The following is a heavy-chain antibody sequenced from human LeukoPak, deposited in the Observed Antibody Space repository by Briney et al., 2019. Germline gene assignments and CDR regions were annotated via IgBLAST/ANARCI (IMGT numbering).Heavy chain of an antibody. J-gene: IGHJ4*02. CDR2: IWYDGSNK. Sequence: GGSLRLSCAASGFTFSNYGMHWVRQAPGKGLEWVAVIWYDGSNKYYADSVKGRFTISRDNSKKTLYLQMNSLRAEDTAVYFRAREAPRQYYFDYWGQGTLVTVSS. CDR3: AREAPRQYYFDY. CDR1: GFTFSNYG. V-gene: IGHV3-33*01.